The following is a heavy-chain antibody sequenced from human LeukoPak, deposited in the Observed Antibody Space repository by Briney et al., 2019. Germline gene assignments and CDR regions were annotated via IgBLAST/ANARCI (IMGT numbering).Heavy chain of an antibody. D-gene: IGHD3-10*01. V-gene: IGHV1-69*13. CDR2: IIPIFGTA. CDR1: GGTFSSYA. J-gene: IGHJ6*02. Sequence: GASVKVSCKASGGTFSSYAISWVRQAPGLGLEWMGGIIPIFGTANYAQKFQGRVTITADESTSTAYMELSSLRSEDTAVYYCASITMVRGVIITSSHYYYGMDVWGQGTTVTVSS. CDR3: ASITMVRGVIITSSHYYYGMDV.